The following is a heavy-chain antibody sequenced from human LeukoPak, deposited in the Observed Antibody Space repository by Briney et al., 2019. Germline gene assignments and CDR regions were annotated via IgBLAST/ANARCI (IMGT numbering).Heavy chain of an antibody. Sequence: PGRSLRLSCAASGFTFSSYGMHWARQAPGKGLEWVAVISYDGSNKYYADSVKGRFTISRDNSKNTLYLQMNSLRAEDTAVYYCAKEPPRGYCSSTSCHPLGQGTLVTVSS. J-gene: IGHJ5*02. D-gene: IGHD2-2*01. CDR2: ISYDGSNK. CDR3: AKEPPRGYCSSTSCHP. CDR1: GFTFSSYG. V-gene: IGHV3-30*18.